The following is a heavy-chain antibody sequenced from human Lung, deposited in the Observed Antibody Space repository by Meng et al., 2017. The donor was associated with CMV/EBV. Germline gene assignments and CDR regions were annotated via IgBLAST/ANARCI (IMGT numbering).Heavy chain of an antibody. CDR1: GFTFSSYA. CDR2: ISYDGSNK. J-gene: IGHJ4*02. D-gene: IGHD6-19*01. Sequence: GGSXRLXCAASGFTFSSYAMHWVRQAPGKGLEWVAVISYDGSNKYYADSVKGRFTISRDNSKNTLYLQMNSLRAEDTAVYYCARLAGGSGSEGWGQGTLVNVSS. CDR3: ARLAGGSGSEG. V-gene: IGHV3-30-3*01.